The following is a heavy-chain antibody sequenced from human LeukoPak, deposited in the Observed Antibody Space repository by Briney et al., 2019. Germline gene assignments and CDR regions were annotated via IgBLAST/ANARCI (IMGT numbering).Heavy chain of an antibody. Sequence: SETLSLTCTVSGGSISSRSYYWGWIRQPPGKGLEWIASMSYTGTTYYNPSLRSRVTISVDTSKNQFSVNLSTVTAADTAVYFCARSGYSFLVDSWGQGTLVTVSS. V-gene: IGHV4-39*01. D-gene: IGHD5-18*01. CDR2: MSYTGTT. CDR3: ARSGYSFLVDS. CDR1: GGSISSRSYY. J-gene: IGHJ4*02.